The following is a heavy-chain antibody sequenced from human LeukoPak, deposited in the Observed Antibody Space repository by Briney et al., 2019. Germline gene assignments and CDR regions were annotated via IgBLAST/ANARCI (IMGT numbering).Heavy chain of an antibody. Sequence: SETLSLTCAVYGGSFSGYYWSWIRQPPGKGLEWIGEINHGGSTNYNPSLKSRVTISVDTSKNQFSLKLSSVTAADTAVYYCARGGRWFCSSTSCTEYFQHWGQGTLVTVSS. CDR3: ARGGRWFCSSTSCTEYFQH. J-gene: IGHJ1*01. V-gene: IGHV4-34*01. CDR2: INHGGST. CDR1: GGSFSGYY. D-gene: IGHD2-2*01.